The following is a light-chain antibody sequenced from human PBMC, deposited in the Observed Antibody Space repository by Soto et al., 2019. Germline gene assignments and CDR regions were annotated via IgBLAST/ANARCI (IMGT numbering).Light chain of an antibody. J-gene: IGKJ1*01. CDR1: HSVSNY. CDR2: DAS. V-gene: IGKV3-11*01. CDR3: QQRSNWPPTWA. Sequence: VFTQSPDTLSLSPGERATLSCRASHSVSNYLAWYQQKPGQAPRLLIYDASNRATGIPARLSGSGSGTDLTLTIRSLEPEDFAVYYCQQRSNWPPTWAFGQGTKVDIK.